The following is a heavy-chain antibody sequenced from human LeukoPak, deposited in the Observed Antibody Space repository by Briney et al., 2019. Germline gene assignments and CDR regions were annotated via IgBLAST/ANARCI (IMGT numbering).Heavy chain of an antibody. CDR2: INGDGRNI. V-gene: IGHV3-74*01. CDR1: GFTFSSYW. D-gene: IGHD6-13*01. J-gene: IGHJ4*02. CDR3: ARDVAATGTYTDY. Sequence: GGSLRLSCVASGFTFSSYWMHWVRQDPRKGLVWVSRINGDGRNINYADSVRGRFTISRDNAKNTLYLQMNSLRTEDTAVYYCARDVAATGTYTDYWGQGTLVTVSS.